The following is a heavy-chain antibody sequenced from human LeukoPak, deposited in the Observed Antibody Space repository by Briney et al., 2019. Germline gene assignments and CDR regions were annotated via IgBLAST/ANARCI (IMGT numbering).Heavy chain of an antibody. CDR2: IDPSDSYT. J-gene: IGHJ4*02. CDR3: ARPYYYGSGSYYFDY. CDR1: GYSFTSYW. D-gene: IGHD3-10*01. Sequence: GESLKISCKGSGYSFTSYWISWVRRMPGKGLEWMGRIDPSDSYTNYSPSFQGHVTISADKSISTDYLQWSSLKASDTAMYYCARPYYYGSGSYYFDYWGQGTLVTVSS. V-gene: IGHV5-10-1*01.